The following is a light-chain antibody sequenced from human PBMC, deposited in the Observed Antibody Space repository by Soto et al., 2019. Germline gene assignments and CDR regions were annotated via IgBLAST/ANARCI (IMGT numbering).Light chain of an antibody. V-gene: IGLV2-23*01. CDR2: EGY. CDR1: SSDVGTYNL. CDR3: CAYAGSSTSPYV. J-gene: IGLJ1*01. Sequence: QSALTQPASVSGSPGQSITISCTGTSSDVGTYNLVSWYRQHPGKAPKLIIYEGYRRPSGVSNRFSGSKSGNTASLTISGLQAEDEADYYCCAYAGSSTSPYVFGTGTKVTVL.